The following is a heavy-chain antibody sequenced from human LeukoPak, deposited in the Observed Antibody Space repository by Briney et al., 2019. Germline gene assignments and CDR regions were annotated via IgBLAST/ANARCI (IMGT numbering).Heavy chain of an antibody. CDR3: ARDLDDFWSGYYGY. CDR1: GGSISSYY. Sequence: SETLSLTCTVSGGSISSYYWSWIRQPPGKGLEWIGYIYYSGSTNYNPSLKSRVTLSVDTSKNQFSLKLSSVTAADTAVYYCARDLDDFWSGYYGYWGQGTLVTVSS. CDR2: IYYSGST. J-gene: IGHJ4*02. D-gene: IGHD3-3*01. V-gene: IGHV4-59*12.